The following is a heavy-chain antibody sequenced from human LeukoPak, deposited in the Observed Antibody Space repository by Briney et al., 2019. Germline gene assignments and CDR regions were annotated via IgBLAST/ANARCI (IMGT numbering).Heavy chain of an antibody. J-gene: IGHJ5*02. D-gene: IGHD3-10*01. V-gene: IGHV4-30-2*01. CDR2: IYHSGST. CDR1: GGSISSGGYY. Sequence: PSQTLSLTCTVSGGSISSGGYYWSWIRQPPGKGLEWIGYIYHSGSTYYNPSLKSRVTISVDRSKNQFSLKLSSVTAADTAVYYCARARRMVRGVVSGWFDPWGQGTLVTVSS. CDR3: ARARRMVRGVVSGWFDP.